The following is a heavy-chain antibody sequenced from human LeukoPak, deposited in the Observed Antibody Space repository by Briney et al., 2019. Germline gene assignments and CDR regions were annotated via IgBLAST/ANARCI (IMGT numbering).Heavy chain of an antibody. CDR1: GFTFRDYW. J-gene: IGHJ4*02. D-gene: IGHD4-17*01. Sequence: PGGSLRLSCAASGFTFRDYWMHWVRQAPGKGLVWVSRLHSDGSNTTYADSVKGRFTISKDNAKNSLYLQMNSLRAEDTAVYYCARAGGSTVSHSDYWGQGTLVTVSS. V-gene: IGHV3-74*01. CDR3: ARAGGSTVSHSDY. CDR2: LHSDGSNT.